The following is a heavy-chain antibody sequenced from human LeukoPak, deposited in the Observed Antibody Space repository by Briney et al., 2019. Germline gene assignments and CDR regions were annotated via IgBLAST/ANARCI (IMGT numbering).Heavy chain of an antibody. V-gene: IGHV4-4*07. CDR2: IYSSGIT. CDR1: GGSISSYY. Sequence: PSETLSLTCTVSGGSISSYYWNWIRQPAGKGLEWIGRIYSSGITNYNPSLQSRVTMSIDTSKNQFSLKLSSVTAADTAVYYCARQSVSSIYFDYLGQGTLVTVSS. J-gene: IGHJ4*02. CDR3: ARQSVSSIYFDY. D-gene: IGHD1-26*01.